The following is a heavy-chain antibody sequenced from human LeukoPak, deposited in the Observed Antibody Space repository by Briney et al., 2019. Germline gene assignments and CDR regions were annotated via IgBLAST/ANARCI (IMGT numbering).Heavy chain of an antibody. J-gene: IGHJ3*02. V-gene: IGHV3-74*01. CDR3: ARVGSTDSPHAFDI. Sequence: GGSQRVSCAASGDIPGIYRVDCVRGSPGKGRVWGSGINSDGRMTRYAESVKGRFTISRDNAKNTLYLQMNTLRAEDTAVYYCARVGSTDSPHAFDIWGQGTTVTVSS. D-gene: IGHD3-22*01. CDR1: GDIPGIYR. CDR2: INSDGRMT.